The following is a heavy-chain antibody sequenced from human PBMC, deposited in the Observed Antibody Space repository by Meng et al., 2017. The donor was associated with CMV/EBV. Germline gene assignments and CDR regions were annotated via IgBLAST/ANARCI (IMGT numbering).Heavy chain of an antibody. V-gene: IGHV4-30-4*08. Sequence: VQRAESAPGQVQPSQTQPPHCAVPCGTIFSGTHDSIWIGQPPVDRLAWIAYIYYSLSTYDNPSLKSRVTITVHTSKNHSSLKLSSVTAADTAVDYSASVMGPNRTPHDFDYWGQETLVTVSS. CDR3: ASVMGPNRTPHDFDY. CDR2: IYYSLST. CDR1: CGTIFSGTHD. D-gene: IGHD3-16*01. J-gene: IGHJ4*02.